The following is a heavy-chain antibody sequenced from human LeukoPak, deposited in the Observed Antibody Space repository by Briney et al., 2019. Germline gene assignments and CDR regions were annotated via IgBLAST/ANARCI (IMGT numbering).Heavy chain of an antibody. CDR1: GYSISYGYY. Sequence: SETLSLTCTVAGYSISYGYYWGWIRQPPGKGLECIGSIDHSGSTPYNPSLKSRVTISVDTSKNQFSLKVNSVTAADTAVYYCARLPHCSDSMRCYVGGHHMDVWGKGTTVAVS. J-gene: IGHJ6*03. V-gene: IGHV4-38-2*02. D-gene: IGHD3-10*02. CDR2: IDHSGST. CDR3: ARLPHCSDSMRCYVGGHHMDV.